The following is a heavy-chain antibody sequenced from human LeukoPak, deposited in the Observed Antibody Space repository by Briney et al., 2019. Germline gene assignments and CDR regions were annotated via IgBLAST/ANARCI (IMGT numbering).Heavy chain of an antibody. J-gene: IGHJ5*02. CDR3: VRGGVAVAVGRNWFDP. Sequence: SETLSLTCAVYGGSFSGYYWSWIRQPPGKGLEWIGEINHSGSTNYNPSLKSRVTISVDTSKNQFSLKLSSVTAADTAVYYCVRGGVAVAVGRNWFDPWGQGTLVTVSS. V-gene: IGHV4-34*01. CDR2: INHSGST. CDR1: GGSFSGYY. D-gene: IGHD6-19*01.